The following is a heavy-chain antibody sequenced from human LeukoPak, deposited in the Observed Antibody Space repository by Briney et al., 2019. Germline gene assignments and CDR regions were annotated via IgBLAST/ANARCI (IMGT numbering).Heavy chain of an antibody. CDR1: GDSVSSNSVS. D-gene: IGHD1-26*01. CDR3: ARIGNTGIDY. Sequence: SQTLSLTCAISGDSVSSNSVSWNWIRQSPSRGLEWLGRTYYRSEWYNDYAVSVKSRITINPDTSKNHFSLQLNSVTPEDTAVNYCARIGNTGIDYWGQGTPVTVSS. CDR2: TYYRSEWYN. J-gene: IGHJ4*02. V-gene: IGHV6-1*01.